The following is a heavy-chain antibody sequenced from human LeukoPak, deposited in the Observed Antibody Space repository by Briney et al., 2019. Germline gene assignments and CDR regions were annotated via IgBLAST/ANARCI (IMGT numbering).Heavy chain of an antibody. J-gene: IGHJ3*01. CDR1: GFTFSSYW. V-gene: IGHV3-7*01. CDR3: EGERGDAFDV. CDR2: IKHDASEI. Sequence: GGSLRLSCAASGFTFSSYWMNWVRQAPGQGLEWVANIKHDASEIYYVDSVKGRFTIPRDNAKNSLYLQMKNLRAEDTAVYYCEGERGDAFDVWGQGTMVTVSS.